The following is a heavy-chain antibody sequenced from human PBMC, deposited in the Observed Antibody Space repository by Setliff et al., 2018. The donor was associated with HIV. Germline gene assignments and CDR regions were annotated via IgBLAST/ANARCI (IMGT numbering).Heavy chain of an antibody. Sequence: ASVKVSCKASGFSFSRNYMHWVRQAPGEGLEWLAMINPSDGIPSYAQKFQDRVVVTRDTSRSIVYMELSSLLSEDTAVYFCTRVFPPMIPAAFDIWGLGTLVTVSS. CDR1: GFSFSRNY. CDR2: INPSDGIP. J-gene: IGHJ3*02. CDR3: TRVFPPMIPAAFDI. V-gene: IGHV1-46*01. D-gene: IGHD3-16*01.